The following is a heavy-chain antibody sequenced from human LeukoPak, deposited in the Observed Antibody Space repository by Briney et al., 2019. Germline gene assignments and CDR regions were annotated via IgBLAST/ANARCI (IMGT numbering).Heavy chain of an antibody. D-gene: IGHD4-17*01. Sequence: ASVKVSCKTSGYTFTSYHINWVRQATGQGLEWMGWMNPYSGDRGYAQKFQGRVSITSDTSIGTAYMELSSLRSDDTAVYFCVRTTSLTASGYDYWGQGTLVTVSS. V-gene: IGHV1-8*03. J-gene: IGHJ4*02. CDR2: MNPYSGDR. CDR1: GYTFTSYH. CDR3: VRTTSLTASGYDY.